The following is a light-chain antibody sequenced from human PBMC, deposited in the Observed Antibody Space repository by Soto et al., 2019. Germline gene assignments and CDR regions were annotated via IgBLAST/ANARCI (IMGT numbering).Light chain of an antibody. CDR3: QQYNDCPPIT. CDR2: GES. V-gene: IGKV3D-15*01. J-gene: IGKJ5*01. Sequence: EIVMTQSPATLSLSPGERATLSCRASQSVSSNFVWYQQQPGQAPRLLIYGESTRPTGIPARCSGSSSATEFTPPISSRQAEDFAVDYCQQYNDCPPITFGQGTRLEIK. CDR1: QSVSSN.